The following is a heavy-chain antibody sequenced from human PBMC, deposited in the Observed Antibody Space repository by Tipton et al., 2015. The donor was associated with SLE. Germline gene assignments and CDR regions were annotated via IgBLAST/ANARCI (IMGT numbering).Heavy chain of an antibody. Sequence: SLRLSCAASGFTFSSYSMNWVRQAPGKGLEWVSYISSSSSTIYYADSVKGRFTISRDNAKNSLYLQMNSLRAEDTAVYYCARGRGVDKVLYFDYWGQGTLVTVSS. J-gene: IGHJ4*02. CDR3: ARGRGVDKVLYFDY. D-gene: IGHD5-12*01. V-gene: IGHV3-48*04. CDR2: ISSSSSTI. CDR1: GFTFSSYS.